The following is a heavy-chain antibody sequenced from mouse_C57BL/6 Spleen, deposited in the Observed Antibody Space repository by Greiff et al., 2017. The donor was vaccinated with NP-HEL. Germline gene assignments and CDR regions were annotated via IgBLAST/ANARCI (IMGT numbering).Heavy chain of an antibody. Sequence: QVQLQQPGAELVMPGASVKLSCKASGYTFTSYWMHWVKQRPGQGLEWIGEIDPSDSYTNYNQKFKGKSTLTVDKSSSTAYMQLSSLTSEDSAVYYCARGGGYYAMDYWGQGTSVTVSS. J-gene: IGHJ4*01. CDR2: IDPSDSYT. CDR1: GYTFTSYW. V-gene: IGHV1-69*01. D-gene: IGHD1-1*02. CDR3: ARGGGYYAMDY.